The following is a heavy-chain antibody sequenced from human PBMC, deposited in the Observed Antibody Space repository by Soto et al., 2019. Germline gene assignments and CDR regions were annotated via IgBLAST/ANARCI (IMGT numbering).Heavy chain of an antibody. V-gene: IGHV2-5*02. J-gene: IGHJ4*02. CDR1: GFSLSTSGVG. CDR3: ARHRGYYYDSSGYYPDY. D-gene: IGHD3-22*01. CDR2: IYWDDDK. Sequence: QITLKESGPPLVKPTQTLTLTCTFSGFSLSTSGVGVGWIRQPPGKALEWLALIYWDDDKRYSPSLKSRLTITXDXSXNXXVLTMTNMDPVDTATYYCARHRGYYYDSSGYYPDYWGQGTLVTVSS.